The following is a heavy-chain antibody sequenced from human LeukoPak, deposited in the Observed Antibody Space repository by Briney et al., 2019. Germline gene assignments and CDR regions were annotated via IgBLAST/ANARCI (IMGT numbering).Heavy chain of an antibody. V-gene: IGHV4-4*02. CDR1: GGSISSSNW. CDR3: ARLSDRDPQHWFDP. D-gene: IGHD2/OR15-2a*01. CDR2: IYHSGST. J-gene: IGHJ5*02. Sequence: NSSETLSLTCAVSGGSISSSNWWSWVRQPPGKGLEWIGEIYHSGSTNYNPSLKSRVTISVDKSKNQFSLKLGSVTAADTSVYYCARLSDRDPQHWFDPWGQGILVTVSS.